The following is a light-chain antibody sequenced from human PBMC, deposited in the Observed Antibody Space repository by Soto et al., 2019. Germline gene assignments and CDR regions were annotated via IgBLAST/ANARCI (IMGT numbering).Light chain of an antibody. V-gene: IGKV3-15*01. CDR2: GAS. CDR1: QSVSSN. J-gene: IGKJ4*01. Sequence: EIVMTQSPATLSVSPGERATLSCRASQSVSSNLAWYQQKPGQAPRLLIYGASTRATGIPARFSGSGSGTEITLTISSLQSEDFAVYYRQQYNNWPPLTFGGGTKVDIK. CDR3: QQYNNWPPLT.